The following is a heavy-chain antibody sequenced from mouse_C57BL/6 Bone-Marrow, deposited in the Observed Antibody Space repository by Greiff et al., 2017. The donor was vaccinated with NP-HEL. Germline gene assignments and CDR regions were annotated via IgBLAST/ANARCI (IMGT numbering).Heavy chain of an antibody. V-gene: IGHV1-81*01. D-gene: IGHD2-13*01. CDR2: IYPRSGNT. Sequence: VQLQQSGAELARPGASVKLSCKASGYTFTSYGISWVKQRTGQGLEWIGEIYPRSGNTYYNEKFKGKATLTADKSSSTAYMELRSLTSEDSAVYFCAGSRIYYDDRGYFDMWGRGTTVTVTS. J-gene: IGHJ1*03. CDR1: GYTFTSYG. CDR3: AGSRIYYDDRGYFDM.